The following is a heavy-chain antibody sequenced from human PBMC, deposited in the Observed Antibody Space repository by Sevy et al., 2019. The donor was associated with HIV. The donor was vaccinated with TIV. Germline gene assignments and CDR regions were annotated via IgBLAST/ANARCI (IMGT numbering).Heavy chain of an antibody. D-gene: IGHD3-16*01. CDR3: TTVGVPNWGSEAFDI. J-gene: IGHJ3*02. CDR2: MKSKTDGGTI. CDR1: GFTFRIIY. V-gene: IGHV3-15*01. Sequence: GGSLRLSCAASGFTFRIIYMNWVRQSPGKGLEWVGRMKSKTDGGTIDYAAPVKDRFTMSRDDSKNTLYLQMNSLKADDTAVYYCTTVGVPNWGSEAFDIWGQGTMVTVSS.